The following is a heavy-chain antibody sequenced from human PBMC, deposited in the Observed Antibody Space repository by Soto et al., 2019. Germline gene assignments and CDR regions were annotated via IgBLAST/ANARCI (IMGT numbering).Heavy chain of an antibody. CDR3: AREGASGFGMDV. CDR2: IYTSGST. V-gene: IGHV4-4*07. Sequence: LSLTCNVSGGSIRSYYWSWVRQPAGKPLEWIGRIYTSGSTNYNPSLKSRVSMSVDTSKNQFSLEVTSVTAADTAVYYCAREGASGFGMDVWGQGTTVTVSS. D-gene: IGHD1-26*01. J-gene: IGHJ6*02. CDR1: GGSIRSYY.